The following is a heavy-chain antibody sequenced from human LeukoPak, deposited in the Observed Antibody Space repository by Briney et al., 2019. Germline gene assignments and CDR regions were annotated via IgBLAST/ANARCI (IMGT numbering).Heavy chain of an antibody. J-gene: IGHJ3*02. CDR3: ARHSSSDAFDI. CDR2: IYYSGST. V-gene: IGHV4-59*01. D-gene: IGHD6-6*01. CDR1: GGSISNYY. Sequence: SETLSLTCTVSGGSISNYYWSWIRQPPGKGLEWIGYIYYSGSTNYNPSLKSRVTISVDTSKNQFSLKLSSVTAADTAVYYCARHSSSDAFDIWGQGTMVTVSS.